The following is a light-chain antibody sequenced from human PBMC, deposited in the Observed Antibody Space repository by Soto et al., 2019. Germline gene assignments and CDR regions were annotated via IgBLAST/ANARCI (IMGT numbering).Light chain of an antibody. CDR1: SSDVGGYNY. CDR2: DVS. Sequence: QSVLTQPASVSGSPGQSITISCTGTSSDVGGYNYVSWYQQHPGKAPKFMIYDVSNRPSGVSNRFSGSKSDNTASLTISGLQAEDEAYYYCSSYTTSNTRQIVVGTGTKVTVL. CDR3: SSYTTSNTRQIV. J-gene: IGLJ1*01. V-gene: IGLV2-14*01.